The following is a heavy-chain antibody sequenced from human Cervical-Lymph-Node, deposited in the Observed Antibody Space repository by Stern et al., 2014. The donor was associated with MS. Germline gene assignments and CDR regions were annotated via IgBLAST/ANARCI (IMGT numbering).Heavy chain of an antibody. CDR1: GYTFTTYS. CDR2: INTDSGNT. CDR3: ATGGQQLPPGDY. Sequence: QVQLMQSGAEVKKPGASVKVSCKASGYTFTTYSMHWVRQAPGQRLEWMGWINTDSGNTKYSQKFQGRVTITRDTSASTAYMDLSSLTSEDTAVYYCATGGQQLPPGDYWGQGTLVTVSS. J-gene: IGHJ4*02. V-gene: IGHV1-3*04. D-gene: IGHD6-13*01.